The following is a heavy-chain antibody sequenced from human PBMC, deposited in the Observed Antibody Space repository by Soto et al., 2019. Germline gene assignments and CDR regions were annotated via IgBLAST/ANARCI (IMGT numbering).Heavy chain of an antibody. CDR1: GGSFSGYY. CDR2: INHSGST. CDR3: ARGILWFGELYFDY. J-gene: IGHJ4*02. D-gene: IGHD3-10*01. Sequence: SETLSLTCAVYGGSFSGYYWSWIRQPPGKGLEWIGEINHSGSTNYNPSLKSRVTISVDTSKNQFSLKLSSVTAADTAVYYCARGILWFGELYFDYWGQGTLVTVSS. V-gene: IGHV4-34*01.